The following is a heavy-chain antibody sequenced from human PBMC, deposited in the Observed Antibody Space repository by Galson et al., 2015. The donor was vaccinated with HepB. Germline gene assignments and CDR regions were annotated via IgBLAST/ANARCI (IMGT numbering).Heavy chain of an antibody. CDR1: GYTFTGYY. CDR2: INPNSGGT. D-gene: IGHD5-12*01. CDR3: ARAPPDIVATIGWFDP. V-gene: IGHV1-2*02. J-gene: IGHJ5*02. Sequence: SVKVSCKASGYTFTGYYMHWVRQAPGQGLEWMGWINPNSGGTNYAQKFQGMVTMTRDTSISTAYMELSRLRSDDTAVYYCARAPPDIVATIGWFDPWGQGTLVTVSS.